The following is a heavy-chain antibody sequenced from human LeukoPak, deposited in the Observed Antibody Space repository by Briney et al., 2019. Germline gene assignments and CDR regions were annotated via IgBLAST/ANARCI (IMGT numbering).Heavy chain of an antibody. CDR3: ARSPGITGTFDP. V-gene: IGHV3-74*01. D-gene: IGHD1-7*01. Sequence: GGSLRLSCAASGFTFSSYWMHWVRHAPGKGLVWVSRINSDGSSTSYVDSVKGRFTISRDNAKNTLYLQMNSLRAEDTAVYYCARSPGITGTFDPWGQGTLVTVSS. CDR1: GFTFSSYW. CDR2: INSDGSST. J-gene: IGHJ5*02.